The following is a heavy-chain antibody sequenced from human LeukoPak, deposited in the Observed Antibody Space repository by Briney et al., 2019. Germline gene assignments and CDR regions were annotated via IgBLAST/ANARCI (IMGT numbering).Heavy chain of an antibody. Sequence: GGSLRLSCAASGFTFSSYSMNWVRQAPGKGLEWVSYISSSSSTIYYADSVKGRFTISRDNAKNSLYLQMNSLRDEDTAVYYCARAGRFSEWLYNYYYYGMDVWGQGTTVTVSS. D-gene: IGHD3-3*01. J-gene: IGHJ6*02. CDR3: ARAGRFSEWLYNYYYYGMDV. CDR1: GFTFSSYS. V-gene: IGHV3-48*02. CDR2: ISSSSSTI.